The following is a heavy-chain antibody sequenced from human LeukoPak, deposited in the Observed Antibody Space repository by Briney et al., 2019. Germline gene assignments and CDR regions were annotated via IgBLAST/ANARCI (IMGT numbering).Heavy chain of an antibody. CDR2: ISSTSSTI. CDR3: AELGITMIGGV. J-gene: IGHJ6*04. V-gene: IGHV3-48*01. Sequence: GGSLRLSCAASGFTLSTYSMNWVRQVPGKGLEWVSYISSTSSTIYYADSVKGRFTISRDNAKNSLYLQMNSLRAEDTAVYYCAELGITMIGGVWGKGTTVTISS. D-gene: IGHD3-10*02. CDR1: GFTLSTYS.